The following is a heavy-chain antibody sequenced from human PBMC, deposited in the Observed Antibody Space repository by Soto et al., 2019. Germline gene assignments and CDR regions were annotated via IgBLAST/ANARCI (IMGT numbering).Heavy chain of an antibody. D-gene: IGHD1-1*01. CDR1: GYNFFVYG. CDR2: VSPKSGNT. Sequence: QIQLGQSGAEVKKPGASVKVSCKASGYNFFVYGVSWVRQAPGQGLEWMGWVSPKSGNTDYARKVQGRVTMTTHISTSTAYMELRGLISDATGVYYCARGRTVSSIGPLLVWGQGTLVSVSS. V-gene: IGHV1-18*01. CDR3: ARGRTVSSIGPLLV. J-gene: IGHJ1*01.